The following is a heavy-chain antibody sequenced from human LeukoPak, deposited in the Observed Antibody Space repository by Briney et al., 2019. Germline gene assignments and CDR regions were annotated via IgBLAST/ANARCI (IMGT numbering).Heavy chain of an antibody. V-gene: IGHV4-59*01. Sequence: LENLSLTCTVSGGSINNYWSWIRQPPGKGLEWIGYVSDTGSTNYNPSLKSRVNISVDTSKNQFYLKPTSVTAADTAMHYCAITTTTFDDWGHGTLVTVSS. CDR2: VSDTGST. J-gene: IGHJ4*01. CDR3: AITTTTFDD. D-gene: IGHD1-1*01. CDR1: GGSINNY.